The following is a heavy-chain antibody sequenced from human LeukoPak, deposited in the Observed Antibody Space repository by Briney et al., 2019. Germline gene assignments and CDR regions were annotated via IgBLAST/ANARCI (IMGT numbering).Heavy chain of an antibody. Sequence: SETLSLTCTVSGGSIRIYYWRWIRQPPGKGLEWIGYIYYSGSTNYNPSLKSRVTISVDTSKNQFSLKLSSVTAADTAVYYCARPRGTAMVNLYYFDYWGQGTLVTVSS. CDR3: ARPRGTAMVNLYYFDY. V-gene: IGHV4-59*01. CDR1: GGSIRIYY. J-gene: IGHJ4*02. CDR2: IYYSGST. D-gene: IGHD5-18*01.